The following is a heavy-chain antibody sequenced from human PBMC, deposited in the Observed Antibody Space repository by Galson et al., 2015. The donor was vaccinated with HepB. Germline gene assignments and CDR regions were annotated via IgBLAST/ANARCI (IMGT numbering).Heavy chain of an antibody. CDR3: ARDPPCSSTSCPVSFDY. V-gene: IGHV3-11*01. D-gene: IGHD2-2*01. CDR1: GFTFSDYY. Sequence: SLRLSCAASGFTFSDYYMSWIRQAPGKGLEWVSYISRSGSTIYYADSVKGRFTISRDNAKNSLYLQMNSLRAEDTAVYYCARDPPCSSTSCPVSFDYWGQGTLVTVSS. CDR2: ISRSGSTI. J-gene: IGHJ4*02.